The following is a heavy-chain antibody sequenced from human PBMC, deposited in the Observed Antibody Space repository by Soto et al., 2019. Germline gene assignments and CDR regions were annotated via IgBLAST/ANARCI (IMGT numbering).Heavy chain of an antibody. V-gene: IGHV3-74*01. CDR3: ARDSSSMGVDY. Sequence: GGSLRPSCAASGFTFSSYWMHWVRQAPGKGLVWVSRINSDGSSTSYANSVKGRSTISRDNAKNTLYLQMNSLRADDTAVYYCARDSSSMGVDYWGQGTLVTVSS. CDR1: GFTFSSYW. J-gene: IGHJ4*02. CDR2: INSDGSST.